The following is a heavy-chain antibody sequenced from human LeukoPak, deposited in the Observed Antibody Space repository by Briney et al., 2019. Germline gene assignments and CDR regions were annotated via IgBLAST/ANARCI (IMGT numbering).Heavy chain of an antibody. V-gene: IGHV3-23*01. CDR3: AKVVVVITPEDIDY. J-gene: IGHJ4*02. Sequence: GGSLRLSCAASGFTFSSYAMSWVRQAPGKGLEWVSALSLSGGSTYYADSVEGRFTISRDNSKNMLYLQMNSLRTEDTAVYYCAKVVVVITPEDIDYWGQGTLVTVSS. CDR1: GFTFSSYA. D-gene: IGHD3-22*01. CDR2: LSLSGGST.